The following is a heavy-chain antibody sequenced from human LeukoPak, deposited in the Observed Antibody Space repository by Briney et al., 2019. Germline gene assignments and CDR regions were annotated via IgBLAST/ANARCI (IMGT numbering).Heavy chain of an antibody. D-gene: IGHD1-7*01. CDR3: ANDKANWNYGSDALDF. Sequence: PGGSLRLSCAVSGIMFNRFGMHWVRQAPGKGLEWVAFIRFDASNEYYADSVKGRFTVSRDNSRNTLYLQMNSLRTEDTAVYYCANDKANWNYGSDALDFWGQGTLVTVSS. CDR1: GIMFNRFG. CDR2: IRFDASNE. V-gene: IGHV3-30*02. J-gene: IGHJ3*01.